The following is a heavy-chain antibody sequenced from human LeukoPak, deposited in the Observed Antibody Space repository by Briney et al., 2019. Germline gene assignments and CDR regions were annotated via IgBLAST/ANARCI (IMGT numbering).Heavy chain of an antibody. D-gene: IGHD6-13*01. CDR3: AKDSAGYSSSHTDY. CDR1: GFTFSSYA. Sequence: QTGGSLRLSCAASGFTFSSYAMSWVRQAPGKGLEWVSAISGSGGSTYYADSVKGRFTISRDNSKNTLYLQMNSLRAEDTAVYYCAKDSAGYSSSHTDYWGQGTLVTVSS. CDR2: ISGSGGST. J-gene: IGHJ4*02. V-gene: IGHV3-23*01.